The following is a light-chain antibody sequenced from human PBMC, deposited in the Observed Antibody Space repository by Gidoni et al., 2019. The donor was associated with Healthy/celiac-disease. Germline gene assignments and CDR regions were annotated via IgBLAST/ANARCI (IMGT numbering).Light chain of an antibody. CDR3: QSYDSSLSGHVV. V-gene: IGLV1-40*01. Sequence: QSVLTQPPSLSGPPGQMVTISCTGSRANIGAGYDVHWYQQLPGTAPKLHIYGNSNRPAGVPDRLAGSKSGTSASLAITGLQAEDEADDYCQSYDSSLSGHVVFGGGTKLTVL. CDR2: GNS. J-gene: IGLJ2*01. CDR1: RANIGAGYD.